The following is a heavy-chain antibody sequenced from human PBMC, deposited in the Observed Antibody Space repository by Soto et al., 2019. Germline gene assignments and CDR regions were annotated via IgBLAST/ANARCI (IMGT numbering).Heavy chain of an antibody. J-gene: IGHJ3*02. Sequence: GESLKISCNGSGYSFTSYWIGWVRQMPGKGLEWMGIIYPGDSDTRYRPSFQGQVTIPADKSISTAYLQWSSLKASDTAMYYCARPSGIVVVPAAMAFDIWGQGTMVTVSS. D-gene: IGHD2-2*01. CDR3: ARPSGIVVVPAAMAFDI. CDR1: GYSFTSYW. CDR2: IYPGDSDT. V-gene: IGHV5-51*01.